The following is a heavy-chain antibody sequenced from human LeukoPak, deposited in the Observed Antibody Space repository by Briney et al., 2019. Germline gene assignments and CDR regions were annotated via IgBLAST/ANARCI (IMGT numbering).Heavy chain of an antibody. V-gene: IGHV3-23*01. Sequence: GGSLRPSCAASGFTFSNYAMRWVRQAPGKGLEWVSGISGSGDSTYYADSVKGRFTISRDNSKNTLYLQMNSLRAEDTAVYYCARRSGIAVAGAFDYWGQGTLVTVSS. CDR3: ARRSGIAVAGAFDY. CDR2: ISGSGDST. J-gene: IGHJ4*02. CDR1: GFTFSNYA. D-gene: IGHD6-19*01.